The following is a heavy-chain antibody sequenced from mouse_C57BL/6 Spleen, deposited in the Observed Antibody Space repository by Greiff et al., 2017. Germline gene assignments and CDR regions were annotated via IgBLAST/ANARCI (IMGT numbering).Heavy chain of an antibody. D-gene: IGHD1-1*01. Sequence: QVQLQQSGAELARPGASVKLSCKASGYTFTSYGISWVKQRTGQGLEWIGEIYPRSGNTYYNEKFKGKATLTADKSSSTAYMELRSLTSEDSAVYFCARDITTVASYYFDYWGQGTTLTVSS. CDR2: IYPRSGNT. V-gene: IGHV1-81*01. CDR1: GYTFTSYG. J-gene: IGHJ2*01. CDR3: ARDITTVASYYFDY.